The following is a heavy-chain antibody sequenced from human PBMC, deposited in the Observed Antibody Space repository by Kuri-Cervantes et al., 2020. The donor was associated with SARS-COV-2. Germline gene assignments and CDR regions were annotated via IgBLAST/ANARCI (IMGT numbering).Heavy chain of an antibody. CDR3: ARGRRGYSYLAADV. CDR2: IYYTGST. Sequence: GSLRLSCTVSGASISRYYWSWIRQPPGKGLEWIGYIYYTGSTNSNPSLKSRVTISMDTSKSQFSLKVSSVTAADTAVYYCARGRRGYSYLAADVWGKGTTVTVSS. CDR1: GASISRYY. V-gene: IGHV4-59*01. D-gene: IGHD5-18*01. J-gene: IGHJ6*04.